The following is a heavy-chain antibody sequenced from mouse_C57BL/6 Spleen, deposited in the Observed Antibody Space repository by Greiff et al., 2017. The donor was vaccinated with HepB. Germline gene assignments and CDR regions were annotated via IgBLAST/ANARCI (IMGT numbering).Heavy chain of an antibody. D-gene: IGHD2-1*01. Sequence: VQLQQSGAELAKPGASVKLSCKASGYTFTSYWMHWVKQRPGQGLEWIGYINPSSGYTKYNQKFKDKATLTAGKASSTAYMQLSSLTYEDSAVYYCAREGPYGNYDYWGQGTTLTVSS. V-gene: IGHV1-7*01. J-gene: IGHJ2*01. CDR2: INPSSGYT. CDR1: GYTFTSYW. CDR3: AREGPYGNYDY.